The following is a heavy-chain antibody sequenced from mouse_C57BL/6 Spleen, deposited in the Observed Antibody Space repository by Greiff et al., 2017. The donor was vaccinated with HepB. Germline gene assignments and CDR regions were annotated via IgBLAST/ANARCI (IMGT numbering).Heavy chain of an antibody. CDR1: GYTFTGYW. J-gene: IGHJ4*01. CDR3: ARGGYYYGSSYVDAMDY. D-gene: IGHD1-1*01. V-gene: IGHV1-9*01. CDR2: ILPGSGST. Sequence: QVQLQQSGAELMKPGASVKLSCKATGYTFTGYWIEWVKQRPGHGLEWIGEILPGSGSTNYNEKFKGKATFTADTSSNTAYMQLSSLTTEDSAIYYCARGGYYYGSSYVDAMDYWGQGTSVTVSS.